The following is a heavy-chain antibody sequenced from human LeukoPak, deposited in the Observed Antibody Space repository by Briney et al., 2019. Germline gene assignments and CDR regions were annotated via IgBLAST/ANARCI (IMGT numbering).Heavy chain of an antibody. CDR1: GFTFSSYW. V-gene: IGHV3-7*03. Sequence: GGSLRLSCAASGFTFSSYWMSWVRQAPGEGLEWVAKINQDGTEKAYVDSVRGRFTISRDNAKNSLFLQMNSLRAEDTAVYYCARDDTDCSSTSCYGADGNYYYYYGMDVWGQGTTVTVSS. D-gene: IGHD2-2*01. J-gene: IGHJ6*02. CDR2: INQDGTEK. CDR3: ARDDTDCSSTSCYGADGNYYYYYGMDV.